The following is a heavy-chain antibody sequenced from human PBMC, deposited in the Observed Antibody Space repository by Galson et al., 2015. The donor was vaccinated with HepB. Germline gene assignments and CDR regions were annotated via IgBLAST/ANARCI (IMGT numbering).Heavy chain of an antibody. CDR1: GFTFSSYG. CDR2: ISYDGSNK. V-gene: IGHV3-30*03. J-gene: IGHJ5*02. CDR3: ARCIVVVPAAAAGSNAFPKNWFDP. Sequence: SLRLSCAASGFTFSSYGMPWVRQAPGKGLEWVAVISYDGSNKYYADSVKGRFTISRDNSKNTLYLQMNSLRAEDTAVYYCARCIVVVPAAAAGSNAFPKNWFDPWCQGTLVTVSS. D-gene: IGHD2-2*01.